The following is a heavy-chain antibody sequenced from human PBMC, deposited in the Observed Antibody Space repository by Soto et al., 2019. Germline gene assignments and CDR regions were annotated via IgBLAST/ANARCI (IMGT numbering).Heavy chain of an antibody. Sequence: QVRLVESGGGVVQPGRSLRLSCAASGFTFSGYGMHWVRQTPGKGLEWVAVIRHDGSNIYYADSVKGRFTISRDNSKNTLYLEMNSLGAEDTAVYYCARDGVGATTFFGYFDYWGQGTLVPVSS. CDR3: ARDGVGATTFFGYFDY. V-gene: IGHV3-33*01. D-gene: IGHD1-26*01. CDR1: GFTFSGYG. J-gene: IGHJ4*02. CDR2: IRHDGSNI.